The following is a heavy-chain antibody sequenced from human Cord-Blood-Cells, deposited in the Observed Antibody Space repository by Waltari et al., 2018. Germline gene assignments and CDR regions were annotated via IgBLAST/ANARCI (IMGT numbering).Heavy chain of an antibody. CDR3: ARDFKIAALPDY. D-gene: IGHD6-6*01. CDR1: GFTFSSYG. J-gene: IGHJ4*02. V-gene: IGHV3-33*01. Sequence: QVQLVESGGGVVQPGRSLRLSCAASGFTFSSYGMHWVGQAPGKGLEWVAVIWYDGSNKYYADSVKGRFTISRDNSKNTLYLQMNSLRAEDTAVYYCARDFKIAALPDYWGQGTLVTVSS. CDR2: IWYDGSNK.